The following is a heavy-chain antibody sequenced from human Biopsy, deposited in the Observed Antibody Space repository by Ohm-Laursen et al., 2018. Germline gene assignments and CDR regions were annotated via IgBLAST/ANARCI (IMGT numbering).Heavy chain of an antibody. Sequence: RSLRLSCAASGFTFTSYAMHWVRQAPGKGLEWVAVISYDGSGEYYADSLQGRFIISRDDPKNTLYLQMNSLRAEDTAVYYCAREGDDSSGYTPHYFDYWGQGTLVTVSS. V-gene: IGHV3-30*03. CDR2: ISYDGSGE. J-gene: IGHJ4*02. CDR1: GFTFTSYA. CDR3: AREGDDSSGYTPHYFDY. D-gene: IGHD3-22*01.